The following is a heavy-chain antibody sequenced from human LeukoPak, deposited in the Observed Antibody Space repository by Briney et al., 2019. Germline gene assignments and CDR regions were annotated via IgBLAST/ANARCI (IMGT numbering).Heavy chain of an antibody. J-gene: IGHJ4*02. V-gene: IGHV3-11*04. CDR1: GFTFSDYY. Sequence: GGSLRLSCAASGFTFSDYYMSWIRQAPGKGLEWVSYISSSGSTIYYADSVKGRFTISRDNSKNTMSVQMNDLRAEDTAVYYCTRYNNDHFDYWGQGTLVTVSS. CDR3: TRYNNDHFDY. D-gene: IGHD1-14*01. CDR2: ISSSGSTI.